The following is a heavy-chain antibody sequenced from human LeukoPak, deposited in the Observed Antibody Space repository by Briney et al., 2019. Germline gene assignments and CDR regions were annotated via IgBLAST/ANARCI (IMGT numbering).Heavy chain of an antibody. CDR3: AKDYPDFDY. CDR2: ISATGGTI. CDR1: GFTFSSYA. J-gene: IGHJ4*02. Sequence: SGGSLGLSCAASGFTFSSYAMSWVRQAPGKGLEWVSAISATGGTIYYAESVKGRFSISRDNSKNTLYLQMNSLRAEDTAVYYCAKDYPDFDYWGQGTLVTVSS. V-gene: IGHV3-23*01.